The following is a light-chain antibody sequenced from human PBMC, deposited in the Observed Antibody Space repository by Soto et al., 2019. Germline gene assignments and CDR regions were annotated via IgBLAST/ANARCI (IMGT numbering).Light chain of an antibody. J-gene: IGKJ4*01. CDR1: QSISSW. V-gene: IGKV1-5*01. CDR3: QQYNSYSPLT. Sequence: DIQMTQSPSTLSASVGDRVTITCRASQSISSWLAWYQQKPGKAPKLLIYDASSLESGVPPRFSGSGSGTDFTLTISSLQPDDFATYYCQQYNSYSPLTFGGGTKVDIK. CDR2: DAS.